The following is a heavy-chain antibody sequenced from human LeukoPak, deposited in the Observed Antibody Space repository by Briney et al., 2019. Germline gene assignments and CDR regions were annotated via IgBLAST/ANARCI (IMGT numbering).Heavy chain of an antibody. Sequence: SETLSLTCAVSGYSISSGYYWGWIRQPPGKGLEWIGSIYHSGSTYYKPSLKSRVTISVDTSKNQFSLKLSSVTAADTAVYYCARVVFGGVIVNYFDYWGQGTLVTVSS. CDR1: GYSISSGYY. CDR3: ARVVFGGVIVNYFDY. J-gene: IGHJ4*02. D-gene: IGHD3-16*02. CDR2: IYHSGST. V-gene: IGHV4-38-2*01.